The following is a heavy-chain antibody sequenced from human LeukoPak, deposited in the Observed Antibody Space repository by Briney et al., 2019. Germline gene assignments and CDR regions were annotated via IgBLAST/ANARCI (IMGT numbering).Heavy chain of an antibody. CDR1: GFSFSSYG. J-gene: IGHJ4*02. CDR2: ISNSGNTI. CDR3: ARSPLADYFDY. V-gene: IGHV3-48*04. Sequence: GESLRLSCVASGFSFSSYGIHWVRQAPGKGLEWVSYISNSGNTIYYADSVKGRFTISRDNAKSSLYLQMNSLRAEDTAIYCARSPLADYFDYWGQGTLVTVSS. D-gene: IGHD3-3*02.